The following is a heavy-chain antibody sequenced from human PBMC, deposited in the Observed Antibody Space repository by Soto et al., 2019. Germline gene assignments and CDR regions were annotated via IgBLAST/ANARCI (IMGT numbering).Heavy chain of an antibody. D-gene: IGHD3-3*01. CDR2: IFPHDSDI. CDR1: GYSFTSYW. Sequence: GESLKISCKGSGYSFTSYWIAWVRQMPGKGLEWMGIIFPHDSDIRYSPSFEGQVTISADRSISTVYLQWSGLKASDTAMYYCAFGSFPIPNPNGMDGWGQGTTVPVSS. J-gene: IGHJ6*02. V-gene: IGHV5-51*01. CDR3: AFGSFPIPNPNGMDG.